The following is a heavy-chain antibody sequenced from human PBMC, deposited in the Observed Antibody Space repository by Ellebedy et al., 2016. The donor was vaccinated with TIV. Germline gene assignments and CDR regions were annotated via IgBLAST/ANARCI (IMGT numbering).Heavy chain of an antibody. V-gene: IGHV3-11*01. CDR3: ATARGDHGAFEI. CDR1: VFTISDSY. J-gene: IGHJ3*02. CDR2: ISAGGTVI. Sequence: GESLKISCAVSVFTISDSYMSWVRQAPGKGLELVSYISAGGTVIYYAVSVKGRFTISRDNTKNLLYLQMNSLGAEDTAVYHCATARGDHGAFEIWGQGTMVTVSS. D-gene: IGHD3-10*01.